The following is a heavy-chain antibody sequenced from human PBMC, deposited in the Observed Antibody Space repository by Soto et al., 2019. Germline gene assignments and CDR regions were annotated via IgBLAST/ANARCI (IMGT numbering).Heavy chain of an antibody. CDR1: GYTFSSYG. V-gene: IGHV1-18*01. Sequence: ASVKVSCKASGYTFSSYGISWARQAPGQGLEWMGWISAYNGDNGNTKYAQKFQGRVTITTDTSASTAYMELSSLRSEDTAVYYCARDPSYYGMDVWGQGTTVTVSS. CDR3: ARDPSYYGMDV. CDR2: ISAYNGDNGNT. J-gene: IGHJ6*02.